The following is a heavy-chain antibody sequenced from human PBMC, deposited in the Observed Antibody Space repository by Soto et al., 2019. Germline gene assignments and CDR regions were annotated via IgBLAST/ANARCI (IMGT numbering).Heavy chain of an antibody. D-gene: IGHD2-2*03. CDR1: GFTFSSYG. Sequence: QVQLVESGGGVVQPGRSLRLSCAASGFTFSSYGMHWVRQAPGKGLEWVAVISYDGSNKYYADSVKGRFTISRDNSKNTLYLQMKSLRAEDTAVYYCAKDLDIVVVPAAMGDWFDPWGQGTLVTVSS. V-gene: IGHV3-30*18. CDR2: ISYDGSNK. CDR3: AKDLDIVVVPAAMGDWFDP. J-gene: IGHJ5*02.